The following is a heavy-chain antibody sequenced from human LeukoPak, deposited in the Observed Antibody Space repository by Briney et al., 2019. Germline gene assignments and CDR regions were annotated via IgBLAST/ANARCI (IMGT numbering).Heavy chain of an antibody. CDR3: ASIEVFGYYFDY. J-gene: IGHJ4*02. Sequence: PSETLSLTCAVYGGSFSGYYWSWIRHPPGKGLEWIGEINHSGSTNYNPSLKSRVTISVDTSKNQFSLKLSSVTAADTAVYYCASIEVFGYYFDYWGQGTLVTVSS. V-gene: IGHV4-34*01. CDR1: GGSFSGYY. CDR2: INHSGST. D-gene: IGHD3-16*01.